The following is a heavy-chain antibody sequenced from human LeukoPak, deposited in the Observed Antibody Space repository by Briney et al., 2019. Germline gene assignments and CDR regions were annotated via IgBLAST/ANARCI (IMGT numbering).Heavy chain of an antibody. J-gene: IGHJ4*02. Sequence: ASVKVSCKASGYTFTGYYMHWVRQAPGQGLEWMGWINPNSGGTNNAQKFQGRVTMTRVTSISTAYMELSRLRSDGTAVYYCASTGVVPAAPYYFDYWGQGTLVTVSS. CDR1: GYTFTGYY. D-gene: IGHD2-2*01. V-gene: IGHV1-2*02. CDR2: INPNSGGT. CDR3: ASTGVVPAAPYYFDY.